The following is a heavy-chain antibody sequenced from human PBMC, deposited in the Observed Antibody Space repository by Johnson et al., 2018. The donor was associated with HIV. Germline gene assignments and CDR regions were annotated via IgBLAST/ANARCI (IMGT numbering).Heavy chain of an antibody. D-gene: IGHD1-14*01. CDR3: TRVRMTPPLGAFDI. CDR2: INWNGGST. Sequence: VQLVESGGGLVKPGGSLRLSCAASGFTFDDYGMSWVRQTPGKGLEWVSGINWNGGSTDYADSVKGRFTISRDNAKNSLYLQMNSLRAEDTALYYCTRVRMTPPLGAFDIWGQGTMVTVSS. CDR1: GFTFDDYG. J-gene: IGHJ3*02. V-gene: IGHV3-20*04.